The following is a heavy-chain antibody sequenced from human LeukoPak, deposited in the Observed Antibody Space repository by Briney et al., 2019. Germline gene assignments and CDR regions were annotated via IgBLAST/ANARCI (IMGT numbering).Heavy chain of an antibody. CDR3: ARLLWFGEYYFDD. D-gene: IGHD3-10*01. CDR2: IYYSVST. Sequence: SETLSLTCTVSGGSISSYYWSWIRQPPGTGREWIGYIYYSVSTNYNPSLKRRVTISVDQSKIQFSLKLSSVTAADTGVYYCARLLWFGEYYFDDWGQGAMVTVSS. J-gene: IGHJ4*02. V-gene: IGHV4-59*01. CDR1: GGSISSYY.